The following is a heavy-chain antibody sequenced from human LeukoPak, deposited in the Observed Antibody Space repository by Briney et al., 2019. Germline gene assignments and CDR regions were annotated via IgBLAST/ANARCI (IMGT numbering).Heavy chain of an antibody. D-gene: IGHD1-26*01. Sequence: GGSLRLSCAASGFTFSTYSMSWVRQAPGKGLEWVSSISSSSSFIYYADSVKGRFAISRDNAKNSLYLQMNSLRAEDTAVYYCARDPSNSGSYSRLDQWGQGTLVTVSS. CDR2: ISSSSSFI. V-gene: IGHV3-21*01. J-gene: IGHJ4*02. CDR3: ARDPSNSGSYSRLDQ. CDR1: GFTFSTYS.